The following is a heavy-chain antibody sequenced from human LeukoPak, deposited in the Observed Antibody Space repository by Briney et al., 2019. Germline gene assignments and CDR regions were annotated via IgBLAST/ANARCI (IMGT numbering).Heavy chain of an antibody. CDR3: AKEGQWLDFDY. J-gene: IGHJ4*02. D-gene: IGHD6-19*01. CDR2: IKQDGSEK. CDR1: GFTFSSDW. Sequence: GGSLRLSCAASGFTFSSDWMSWVRQAPGKGLEWVANIKQDGSEKYYVDSVKGRFTISRDNAKNSLYLQMNSLRAEDTAVYYCAKEGQWLDFDYWGQGTLVTVSS. V-gene: IGHV3-7*03.